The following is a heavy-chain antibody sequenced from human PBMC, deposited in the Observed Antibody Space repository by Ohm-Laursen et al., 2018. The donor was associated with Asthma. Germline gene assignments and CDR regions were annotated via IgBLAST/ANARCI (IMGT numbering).Heavy chain of an antibody. D-gene: IGHD5-12*01. J-gene: IGHJ4*02. Sequence: SLRLSCAASGFTFSIYGIHWVRQAPGKGLEWVAVISSDGSHKYYADSVKGRFTISRDNSKNTLYLQMNSLRAEDTAVYYCARVGGYTYYFDYWGQGTLVTVSS. CDR2: ISSDGSHK. CDR1: GFTFSIYG. CDR3: ARVGGYTYYFDY. V-gene: IGHV3-30*03.